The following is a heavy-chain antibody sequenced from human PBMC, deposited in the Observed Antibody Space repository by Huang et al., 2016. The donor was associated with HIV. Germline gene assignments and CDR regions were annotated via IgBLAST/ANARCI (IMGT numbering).Heavy chain of an antibody. CDR3: VRDSSSGLQLRY. CDR1: GYRFSTYS. J-gene: IGHJ4*02. Sequence: EVLLVESGGGLAQPGGSLRLSCVASGYRFSTYSMNWVRQAPVKVLECVSYISKTSDATSYAESVNVRFTVSRDNVKNSLYLQMNRLRVEDTAMYYCVRDSSSGLQLRYWGQGALVIVS. CDR2: ISKTSDAT. V-gene: IGHV3-48*01. D-gene: IGHD3-22*01.